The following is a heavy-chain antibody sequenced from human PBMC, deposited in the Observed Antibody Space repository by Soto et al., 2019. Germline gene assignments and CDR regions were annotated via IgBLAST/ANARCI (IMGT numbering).Heavy chain of an antibody. Sequence: HVQLVESGGGVIQPGKSLRLSCAASGFTFSSYAMHWVRQAPGKGLEWVAFISYHGSHNYYADSVKGRFTISRDNSKNTLYLQMNRLRPADTAVYFCAKDRTTIFGVVTYYFDNWSQGTLVTVSS. CDR1: GFTFSSYA. V-gene: IGHV3-30*18. J-gene: IGHJ4*02. D-gene: IGHD3-3*01. CDR2: ISYHGSHN. CDR3: AKDRTTIFGVVTYYFDN.